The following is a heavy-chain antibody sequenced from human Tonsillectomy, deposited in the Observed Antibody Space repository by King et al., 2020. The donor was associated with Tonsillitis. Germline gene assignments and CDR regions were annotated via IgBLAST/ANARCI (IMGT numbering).Heavy chain of an antibody. D-gene: IGHD2-2*01. CDR2: ISNSNM. CDR3: ARDYPYDQSPFDY. J-gene: IGHJ4*02. V-gene: IGHV3-11*01. Sequence: QLVQSGGGLGKPGGSLRLSCAASGFTFSDYYMSWIRQAPGKGLEWVSYISNSNMYYADSVKGRFTISRDNAKNSLYLQMNSLRAEDTAVYYCARDYPYDQSPFDYWGQGTLVTVSS. CDR1: GFTFSDYY.